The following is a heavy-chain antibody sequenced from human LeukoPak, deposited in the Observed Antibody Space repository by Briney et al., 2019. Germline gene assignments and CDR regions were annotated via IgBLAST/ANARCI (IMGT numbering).Heavy chain of an antibody. D-gene: IGHD6-13*01. CDR3: AKSSYSSSWYYFDY. CDR2: IWYDGSNK. Sequence: GGSLRLSCAASRFTFSSYGMHWVRQAPGKGLEWVAVIWYDGSNKYYADSVKGRFTISRDNSKNTLYLQMNSLRAEDTAVYYCAKSSYSSSWYYFDYWGQGTLVTVSS. V-gene: IGHV3-33*06. CDR1: RFTFSSYG. J-gene: IGHJ4*02.